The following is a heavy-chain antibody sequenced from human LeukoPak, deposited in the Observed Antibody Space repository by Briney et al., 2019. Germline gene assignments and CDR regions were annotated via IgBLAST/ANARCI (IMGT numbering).Heavy chain of an antibody. CDR3: GKEGGA. V-gene: IGHV3-23*01. D-gene: IGHD3-16*01. CDR2: ISGGGGST. J-gene: IGHJ5*02. CDR1: GFTFSIYA. Sequence: GGSLRLSCAASGFTFSIYAMSWVRQAPGKGLEWVSAISGGGGSTYYADSLGGRFTISRDNSKDMLYLQMNSLKVEDTATYYCGKEGGAWGQGTKVTVSS.